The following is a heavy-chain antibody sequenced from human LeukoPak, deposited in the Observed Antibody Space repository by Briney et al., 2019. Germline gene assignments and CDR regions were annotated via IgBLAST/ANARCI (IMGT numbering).Heavy chain of an antibody. J-gene: IGHJ5*02. D-gene: IGHD3-10*01. Sequence: SETLSLTCAVSGGSISSYDWSWIRQPPGKGLGWGGYIYNSGSTNSNPSPKSRVPISLETSKNQFSLKLSSVTAADTAVYFCVRANYNPTLKSRVTISVDTYKNQFSLTLSSGTAADTDVYYCARVLDRNRAARRVGFYRWGQGTLVSVSS. CDR1: GGSISSYD. V-gene: IGHV4-59*08. CDR2: IYNSGST. CDR3: VRANYNPTLKSRVTISVDTYKNQFSLTLSSGTAADTDVYYCARVLDRNRAARRVGFYR.